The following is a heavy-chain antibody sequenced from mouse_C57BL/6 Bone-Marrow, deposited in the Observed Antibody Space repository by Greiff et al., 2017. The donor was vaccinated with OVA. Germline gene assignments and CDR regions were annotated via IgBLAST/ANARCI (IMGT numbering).Heavy chain of an antibody. CDR3: ARFHDFCDLDY. CDR2: IDPSDSYT. CDR1: GYTFTSYW. Sequence: QVQLQQPGAELVMPGASVKLSCKASGYTFTSYWMHWVKQRPGQGLEWIGEIDPSDSYTNYNQKFKGKSTLTVDKSSSTAYMQLSSLTSEDSAVYYCARFHDFCDLDYWGTGTTVTVSS. J-gene: IGHJ1*03. D-gene: IGHD2-4*01. V-gene: IGHV1-69*01.